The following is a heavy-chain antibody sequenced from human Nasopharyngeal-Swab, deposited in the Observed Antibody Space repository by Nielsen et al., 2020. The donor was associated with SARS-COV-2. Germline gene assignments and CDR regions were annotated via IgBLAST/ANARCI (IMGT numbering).Heavy chain of an antibody. Sequence: SETLSLPCTVSGGSISSYYWSWIRQPAGKGLEWIGRIYTSGSTNYNPSLKSRVTMSVDTSKNQFSLKLSSVTAADTAVYYCARDLAARSPSWFDPWGQGTLVTVSS. J-gene: IGHJ5*02. CDR2: IYTSGST. CDR3: ARDLAARSPSWFDP. D-gene: IGHD6-6*01. V-gene: IGHV4-4*07. CDR1: GGSISSYY.